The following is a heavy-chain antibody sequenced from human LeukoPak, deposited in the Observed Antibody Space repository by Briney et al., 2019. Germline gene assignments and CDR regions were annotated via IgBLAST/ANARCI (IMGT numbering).Heavy chain of an antibody. J-gene: IGHJ4*02. V-gene: IGHV4-39*07. D-gene: IGHD1-26*01. CDR3: ARDRVGATTGFDY. Sequence: PSETLSLTCTVPGGSISSSSYYWGWIRRPPGTGLEWIGSIYYSGSTYYNPSLKSRVTISVDTSKNQFSLKLSSVTAADTAVYYCARDRVGATTGFDYWGQGTLVTVSS. CDR2: IYYSGST. CDR1: GGSISSSSYY.